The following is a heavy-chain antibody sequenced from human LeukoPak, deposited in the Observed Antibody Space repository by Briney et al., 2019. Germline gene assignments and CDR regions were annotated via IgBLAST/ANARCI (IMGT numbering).Heavy chain of an antibody. CDR1: GYSISSGYY. CDR3: ASYDSSGYYYSHFQH. J-gene: IGHJ1*01. CDR2: IYHSGST. Sequence: SETLSLTCTVSGYSISSGYYWGWIRQPPGKGLERIGSIYHSGSTYYNPSLKSRVTISVDTSKYQFSLKPSSVIAADTAVYYCASYDSSGYYYSHFQHWGQGTLVTVSS. V-gene: IGHV4-38-2*02. D-gene: IGHD3-22*01.